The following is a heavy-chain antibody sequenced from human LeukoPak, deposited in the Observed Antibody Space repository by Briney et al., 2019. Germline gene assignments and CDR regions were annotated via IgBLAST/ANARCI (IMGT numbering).Heavy chain of an antibody. D-gene: IGHD3-10*01. Sequence: QPGGSLRLSCAASGFTFSSYAMSWVRQAPGKGLEWVSAISGSGGSTYYADSVKGRFTISRDNSKNTLYLQMNSLRAEDTAVYYCAKERGSGSYYLEGVDYWGQGTLVTVSS. V-gene: IGHV3-23*01. CDR1: GFTFSSYA. CDR3: AKERGSGSYYLEGVDY. J-gene: IGHJ4*02. CDR2: ISGSGGST.